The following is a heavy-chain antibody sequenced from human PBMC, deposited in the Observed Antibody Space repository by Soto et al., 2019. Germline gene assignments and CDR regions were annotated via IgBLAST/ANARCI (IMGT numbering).Heavy chain of an antibody. CDR3: ARSYGDYPYYYYYYGMDV. D-gene: IGHD4-17*01. J-gene: IGHJ6*02. CDR1: GGSVSSGSYY. CDR2: IYYSGST. V-gene: IGHV4-61*01. Sequence: SETLSLTCTVSGGSVSSGSYYWSWIRQPPGKGLEWIGYIYYSGSTNYNPSLKSRVTISVDTSKNHFSLKLSSVTAADTAVYYCARSYGDYPYYYYYYGMDVWGQGTTVTVSS.